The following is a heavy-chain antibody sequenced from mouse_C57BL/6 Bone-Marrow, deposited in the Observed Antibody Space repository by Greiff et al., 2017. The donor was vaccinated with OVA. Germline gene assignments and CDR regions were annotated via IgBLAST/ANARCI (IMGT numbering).Heavy chain of an antibody. CDR1: GYTFTDYY. Sequence: EVKLQQSGPELVKPGASVKISCKASGYTFTDYYMNWVKQSHGKSLEWIGDINPNNGGTSYNQKFKGKATLTVDKSSSTAYMELRSLTSEDSAVYYCARNYYGSSYGGWYFDVWGTGTTVTVSS. D-gene: IGHD1-1*01. J-gene: IGHJ1*03. V-gene: IGHV1-26*01. CDR3: ARNYYGSSYGGWYFDV. CDR2: INPNNGGT.